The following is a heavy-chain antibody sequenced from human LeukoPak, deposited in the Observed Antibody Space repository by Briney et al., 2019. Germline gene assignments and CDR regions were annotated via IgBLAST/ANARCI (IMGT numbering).Heavy chain of an antibody. J-gene: IGHJ6*02. CDR2: INHSGST. D-gene: IGHD2-2*01. CDR3: ARRYQLTNGDV. CDR1: GGSFSGYY. V-gene: IGHV4-34*01. Sequence: SETLSLTCAVYGGSFSGYYWSWIRQPPGKGLEWIGEINHSGSTNYNPSLKSRVTISVDTSKNQFSLKLSSVTAADTAVYYCARRYQLTNGDVWGQGTTVTVSS.